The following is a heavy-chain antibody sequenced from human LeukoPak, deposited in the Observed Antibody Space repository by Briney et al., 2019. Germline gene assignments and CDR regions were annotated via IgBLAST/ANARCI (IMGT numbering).Heavy chain of an antibody. D-gene: IGHD1-26*01. CDR2: ISSSGSTI. CDR3: AREVGATYSYYFDY. V-gene: IGHV3-11*04. J-gene: IGHJ4*02. CDR1: GFTFSDYY. Sequence: GRSLRLSCAASGFTFSDYYMSWTRQAPGKGLEWVSYISSSGSTIYYADPVKGRFTISRDNAKNSLYLQMNSLRAEDTAVYYCAREVGATYSYYFDYWGQGTLVTVPS.